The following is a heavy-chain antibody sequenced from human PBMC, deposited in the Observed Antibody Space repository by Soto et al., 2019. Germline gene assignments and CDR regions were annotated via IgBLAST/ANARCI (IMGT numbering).Heavy chain of an antibody. CDR3: ARVFVGSPEAFDI. D-gene: IGHD1-26*01. Sequence: PPEKLPDTWIVSAVSIIRGGYYWCWIRQHPGKGLEWIGYIYYSGSTYYNPSLKSRVTISVDTSKNQFSLKLSSVTAADTAGDYCARVFVGSPEAFDIWGQGKMVT. CDR1: AVSIIRGGYY. CDR2: IYYSGST. V-gene: IGHV4-31*02. J-gene: IGHJ3*02.